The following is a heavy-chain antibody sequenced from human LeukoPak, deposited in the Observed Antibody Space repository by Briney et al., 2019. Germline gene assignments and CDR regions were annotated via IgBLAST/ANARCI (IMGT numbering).Heavy chain of an antibody. CDR3: AKDQSNSRSKTLFDC. CDR1: GFTFSSYG. J-gene: IGHJ4*02. Sequence: PGGSLRLSCAASGFTFSSYGMHWVRQAPGKGLEWVAVISYNGGNKYNADSVKGRFSISRDNSNNMLYLQMNSLRTDDTAVYYCAKDQSNSRSKTLFDCWGQGTLVTVSS. V-gene: IGHV3-30*18. CDR2: ISYNGGNK. D-gene: IGHD5-18*01.